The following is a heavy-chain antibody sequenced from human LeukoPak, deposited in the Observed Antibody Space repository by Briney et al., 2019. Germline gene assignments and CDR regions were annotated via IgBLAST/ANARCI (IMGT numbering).Heavy chain of an antibody. Sequence: QPGGSLRLSCEASGFTFSNYWMSWVRQAPGKGLEWVANIKQDGNEKYYVDSVKGRFTISRDNAKNSLYLQMNSLRAEDTAVYYWAREGHSRGLDSWGKGTLVTSSS. CDR1: GFTFSNYW. J-gene: IGHJ4*02. CDR2: IKQDGNEK. V-gene: IGHV3-7*01. CDR3: AREGHSRGLDS. D-gene: IGHD5-18*01.